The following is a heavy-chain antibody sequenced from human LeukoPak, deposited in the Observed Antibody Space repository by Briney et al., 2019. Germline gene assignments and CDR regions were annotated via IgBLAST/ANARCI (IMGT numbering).Heavy chain of an antibody. V-gene: IGHV3-23*01. Sequence: GGSLRLSCAASXXTFXAXXXXXVXXXPGXXXXWXSAIXGDGANTYCADSVKGRFTMSRDNSKNTLYLQMNSLRAEDTAVYFCAKTVSGSHSYQGGDYWGQGTLVFVSS. CDR1: XXTFXAXX. CDR2: IXGDGANT. J-gene: IGHJ4*02. D-gene: IGHD3-16*02. CDR3: AKTVSGSHSYQGGDY.